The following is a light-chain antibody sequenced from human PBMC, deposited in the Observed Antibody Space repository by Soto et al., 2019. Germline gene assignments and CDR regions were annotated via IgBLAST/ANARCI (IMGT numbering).Light chain of an antibody. CDR3: SSYTGSSTPV. CDR2: EVS. V-gene: IGLV2-14*01. J-gene: IGLJ3*02. Sequence: QSALTQPASVSGSPGQSITISCTGTSSDVGGYNYVSWYQHHPGKAPKLMIYEVSNRPSGVSNCFSGSKSGNTASLTISGLQAEDEADYYFSSYTGSSTPVYGEGTKLTVL. CDR1: SSDVGGYNY.